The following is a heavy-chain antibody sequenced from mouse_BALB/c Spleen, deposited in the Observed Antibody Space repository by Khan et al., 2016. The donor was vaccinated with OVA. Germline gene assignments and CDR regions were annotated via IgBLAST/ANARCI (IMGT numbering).Heavy chain of an antibody. CDR1: GFTFSSYT. J-gene: IGHJ1*01. D-gene: IGHD1-2*01. V-gene: IGHV5-6-4*01. CDR2: ISSGGSYT. Sequence: EVELVESGGGLVKPAGSLKLSCAASGFTFSSYTMSWVRQTPEKRLEWVATISSGGSYTSYPDSVKGRFSISRDNAKNTLYLQMSSLKSEDPAMYDCTRGEGLLRLRNWYFDVWGAGTTVTVSS. CDR3: TRGEGLLRLRNWYFDV.